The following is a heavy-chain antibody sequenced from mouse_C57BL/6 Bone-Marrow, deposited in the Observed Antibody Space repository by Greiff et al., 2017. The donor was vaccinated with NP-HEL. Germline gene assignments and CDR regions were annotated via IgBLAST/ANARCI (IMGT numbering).Heavy chain of an antibody. Sequence: DVHLVESGGGLVQPGGSLSLSCAASGFTFTDYYMSWVRQPPGKALEWLGFIRNKANGYTTEYSASVKGRFTISRDNSQSILYLQMNALSAEDSASFYCTRCGTHCYKSPLLCDYWRKGPTLRVST. CDR1: GFTFTDYY. V-gene: IGHV7-3*01. J-gene: IGHJ2*01. CDR3: TRCGTHCYKSPLLCDY. CDR2: IRNKANGYTT. D-gene: IGHD3-1*01.